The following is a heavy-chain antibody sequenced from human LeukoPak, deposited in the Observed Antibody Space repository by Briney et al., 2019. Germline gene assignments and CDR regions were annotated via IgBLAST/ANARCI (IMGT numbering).Heavy chain of an antibody. CDR3: ARERGSLLFDY. V-gene: IGHV3-30-3*01. Sequence: GRSLRLSCAASGFTFSSYAMHWVRQAPGEGLEWVAVISYDGSNKYYADSVKGRFTISRDNSKNTLYLQMNSLRAEDTAVYYCARERGSLLFDYWGQGTLVTVSS. J-gene: IGHJ4*02. D-gene: IGHD1-26*01. CDR2: ISYDGSNK. CDR1: GFTFSSYA.